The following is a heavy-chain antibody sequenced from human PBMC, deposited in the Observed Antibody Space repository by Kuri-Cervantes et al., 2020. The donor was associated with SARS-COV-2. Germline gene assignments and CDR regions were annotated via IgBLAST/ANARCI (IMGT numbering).Heavy chain of an antibody. J-gene: IGHJ4*02. CDR3: AREDGKALQDPRLWDY. CDR1: GFTFSCYS. CDR2: ISSSSSYI. D-gene: IGHD4-11*01. V-gene: IGHV3-21*01. Sequence: GESLKISCAASGFTFSCYSMNWVRQAPGKGLEWVPSISSSSSYIYYADSMRGRFTISRDNAKNSLYLQMNSLRAEDTAVYYCAREDGKALQDPRLWDYWGQGTLVTVSS.